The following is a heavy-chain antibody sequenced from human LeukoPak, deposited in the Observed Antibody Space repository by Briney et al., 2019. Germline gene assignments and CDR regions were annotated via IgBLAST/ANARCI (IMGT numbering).Heavy chain of an antibody. Sequence: GESLKISCKGSGYIFTSYWIGWVRQMPGKGLEWMGIIYPGDSDTRYSPSFQGQVTISADKSISTAYLQWSSLKASDTAMYYCARHLAVYYYDSSGYQGGYGMDVWGQGTTVTVSS. V-gene: IGHV5-51*01. D-gene: IGHD3-22*01. J-gene: IGHJ6*02. CDR2: IYPGDSDT. CDR3: ARHLAVYYYDSSGYQGGYGMDV. CDR1: GYIFTSYW.